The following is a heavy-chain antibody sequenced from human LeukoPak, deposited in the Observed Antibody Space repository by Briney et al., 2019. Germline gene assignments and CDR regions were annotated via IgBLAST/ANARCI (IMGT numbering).Heavy chain of an antibody. D-gene: IGHD1-26*01. CDR1: GYNFNSFG. J-gene: IGHJ6*03. Sequence: ASVKVSCKASGYNFNSFGITWVRQAPGQGLEWMGWIRVYNGKTQYAENFQGRMTMTADTTTSTAYMELMSLTSDDTAVYYCAREAYSGTFGYYYYYYYMDVWGKGTTVTISS. V-gene: IGHV1-18*04. CDR3: AREAYSGTFGYYYYYYYMDV. CDR2: IRVYNGKT.